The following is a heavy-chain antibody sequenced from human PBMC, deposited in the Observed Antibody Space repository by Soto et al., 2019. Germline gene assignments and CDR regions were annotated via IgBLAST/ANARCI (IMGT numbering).Heavy chain of an antibody. V-gene: IGHV4-31*03. CDR2: IYYSGST. CDR3: ARVFPLFHAPYYYGMDV. D-gene: IGHD3-10*02. CDR1: GGSISSGGYY. J-gene: IGHJ6*02. Sequence: PSETLSLTCTVSGGSISSGGYYWSWIRQHPGKGLEWIGYIYYSGSTYYNPSLKSRVTISVDTSKNQFSLKLSSVTAADTAVYYGARVFPLFHAPYYYGMDVWGQGTTVTVSS.